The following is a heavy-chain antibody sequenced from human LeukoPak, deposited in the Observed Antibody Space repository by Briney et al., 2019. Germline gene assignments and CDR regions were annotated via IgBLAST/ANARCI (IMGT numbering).Heavy chain of an antibody. D-gene: IGHD2-2*01. Sequence: ASVKVSCKASGGTFSSYAISWVRQAPGQGLEWMGGIIPIFGTANYAQKFQGRVTSTAGESTRTAYMELSSLRSEDTAVYYCARDKTYCSSTSCYHLFAYWGQGTLVTVSS. CDR1: GGTFSSYA. V-gene: IGHV1-69*13. J-gene: IGHJ4*02. CDR3: ARDKTYCSSTSCYHLFAY. CDR2: IIPIFGTA.